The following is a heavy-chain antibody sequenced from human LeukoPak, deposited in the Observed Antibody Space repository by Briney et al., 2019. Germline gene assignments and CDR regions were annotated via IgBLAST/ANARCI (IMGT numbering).Heavy chain of an antibody. CDR3: ARARAIVPAPLGY. J-gene: IGHJ4*02. CDR2: INPNSGGT. V-gene: IGHV1-2*02. CDR1: GYTFIGYY. Sequence: ASVKVSCKASGYTFIGYYMHWVRQAPGQGPEWMGWINPNSGGTNYAQKFQGRVTMTRDTSISTAHMELSRLRSDDTAVYYCARARAIVPAPLGYWGQGTLVTVSS. D-gene: IGHD2-2*01.